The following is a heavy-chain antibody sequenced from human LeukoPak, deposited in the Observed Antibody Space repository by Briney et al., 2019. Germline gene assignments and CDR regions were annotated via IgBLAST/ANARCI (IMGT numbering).Heavy chain of an antibody. D-gene: IGHD3-3*01. V-gene: IGHV4-34*01. J-gene: IGHJ4*02. CDR2: INHSGST. CDR3: ASRKKYYDFWSGGKGPFDY. Sequence: SETLSLTCAVYGGSFSGYYWSWIRQPPGKGLEWIGEINHSGSTNYNPSLKSRVTISVDTSKNQFSLKLSSVTAADTAVYYCASRKKYYDFWSGGKGPFDYWGQGTLVTVSS. CDR1: GGSFSGYY.